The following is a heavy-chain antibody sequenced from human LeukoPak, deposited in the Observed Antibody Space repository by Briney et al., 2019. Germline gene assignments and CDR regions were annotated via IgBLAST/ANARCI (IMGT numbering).Heavy chain of an antibody. V-gene: IGHV3-23*01. CDR3: AKGTLRSCTGATCYPFDF. CDR1: GFTFSSYA. D-gene: IGHD7-27*01. Sequence: GGSLRLSCSAPGFTFSSYAMNWVRQTPGKRLGWVSGIVGDDISTYHAVSVKGRFTISRDNSKGTLYLQMNDLRGEDTAIYFCAKGTLRSCTGATCYPFDFWGQGTLVTVSP. J-gene: IGHJ4*02. CDR2: IVGDDIST.